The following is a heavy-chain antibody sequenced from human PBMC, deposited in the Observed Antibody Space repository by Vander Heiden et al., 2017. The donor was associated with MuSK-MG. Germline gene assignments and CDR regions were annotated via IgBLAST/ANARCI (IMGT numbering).Heavy chain of an antibody. CDR3: ARDGCSGGSCYSYNWFDP. D-gene: IGHD2-15*01. V-gene: IGHV3-66*01. Sequence: EVQLVESGGALVQPGGSLRLSCVASGFTVSSKDMSWVRQAPGQGLELVSLIYSGGATYYLDSVRGRFTVSRDKSKNTLYLQMTSLRAEDTAVYYCARDGCSGGSCYSYNWFDPWGQGTLVTVSS. CDR2: IYSGGAT. CDR1: GFTVSSKD. J-gene: IGHJ5*02.